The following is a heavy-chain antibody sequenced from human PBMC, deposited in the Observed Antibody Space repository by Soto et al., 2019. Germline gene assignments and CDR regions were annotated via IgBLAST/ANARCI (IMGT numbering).Heavy chain of an antibody. CDR3: ARKAAVAGTDY. V-gene: IGHV1-8*01. J-gene: IGHJ4*02. D-gene: IGHD6-19*01. CDR1: GYIFTSYG. CDR2: MNPNSGNT. Sequence: ASVKVSCKASGYIFTSYGITWVRQATGQGLEWMGWMNPNSGNTGYAQKFQGRVTMTRNTSISTAYMELSSLRSEDTAVYYCARKAAVAGTDYWGQGTLVTVSS.